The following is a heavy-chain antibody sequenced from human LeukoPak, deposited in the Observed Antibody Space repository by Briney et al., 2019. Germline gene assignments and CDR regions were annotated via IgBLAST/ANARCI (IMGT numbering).Heavy chain of an antibody. CDR1: GGSFSGYY. Sequence: SETLSLTCAVYGGSFSGYYWSWIRQPPGKGLEWIGEINHSGSTNYNPSLKSRVTISVDTSKNQFSLKLSSVTAADTAVYYCAREKSGYSYGCVDYWGQGTLVTVSS. CDR3: AREKSGYSYGCVDY. CDR2: INHSGST. D-gene: IGHD5-18*01. J-gene: IGHJ4*02. V-gene: IGHV4-34*01.